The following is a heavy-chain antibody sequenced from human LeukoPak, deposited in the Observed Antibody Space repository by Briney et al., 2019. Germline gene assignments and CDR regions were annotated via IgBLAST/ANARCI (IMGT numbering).Heavy chain of an antibody. D-gene: IGHD6-19*01. V-gene: IGHV3-23*01. Sequence: GGSLRLSCAASGFTFSSYAMTWVRQAPGKGPEWVSGISGSGDSTYYADSVKGRFTISRDNSKNTLYLQMNSLRAEDTAVYYCAKDPSGWYYLDYWGQGTLVTVSS. CDR3: AKDPSGWYYLDY. CDR1: GFTFSSYA. J-gene: IGHJ4*02. CDR2: ISGSGDST.